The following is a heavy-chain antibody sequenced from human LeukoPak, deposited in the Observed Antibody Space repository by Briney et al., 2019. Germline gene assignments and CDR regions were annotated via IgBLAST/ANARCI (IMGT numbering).Heavy chain of an antibody. CDR2: INSDGSST. CDR3: AKECAYSGYDAYFDS. D-gene: IGHD5-12*01. CDR1: GFTFSSYW. V-gene: IGHV3-74*01. Sequence: GGSLRLSCAASGFTFSSYWMHWVRHAPGKGLVWVSRINSDGSSTSYADSVKGRFTISRDNAKNTLYLQMNSLRAEDTAVYYCAKECAYSGYDAYFDSWGQGTLVTVSS. J-gene: IGHJ4*02.